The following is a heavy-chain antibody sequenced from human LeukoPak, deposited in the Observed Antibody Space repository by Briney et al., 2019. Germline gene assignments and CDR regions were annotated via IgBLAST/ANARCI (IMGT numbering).Heavy chain of an antibody. D-gene: IGHD5-12*01. CDR2: IYSGGST. V-gene: IGHV3-66*01. CDR1: GFTVSSNR. Sequence: GGSLRLSCGASGFTVSSNRMNWVRQAPGKGLEWVSVIYSGGSTYYADSVKGRFTISRDNSKNTLYLQMNSLRAEDTAVYYCATVSYSGYDYWGQGTLVTVSS. J-gene: IGHJ4*02. CDR3: ATVSYSGYDY.